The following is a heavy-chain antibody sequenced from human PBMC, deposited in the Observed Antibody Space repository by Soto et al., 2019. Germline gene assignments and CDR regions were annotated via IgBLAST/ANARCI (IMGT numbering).Heavy chain of an antibody. D-gene: IGHD3-3*01. CDR2: IYPSDSDT. J-gene: IGHJ4*02. V-gene: IGHV5-51*01. CDR3: ARGGVSTRTLDY. Sequence: GESLKISCKGSGYNFAGYWIAWVRQMPGKGLELMGIIYPSDSDTRYRPSFQGQVTISADKSISSAYLQWSSLRASDTAMYYCARGGVSTRTLDYWGQGTPVTVSS. CDR1: GYNFAGYW.